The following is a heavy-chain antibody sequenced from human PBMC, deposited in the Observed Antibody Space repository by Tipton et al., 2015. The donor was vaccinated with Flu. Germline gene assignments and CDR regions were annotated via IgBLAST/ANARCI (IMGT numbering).Heavy chain of an antibody. V-gene: IGHV5-51*03. D-gene: IGHD3-10*01. CDR2: IYPGDSDT. J-gene: IGHJ4*02. CDR3: AASDAAGGWFGSY. CDR1: GYNFANYW. Sequence: QLVQSGAEVKKPRESLKISCKGSGYNFANYWIAWVRQSPGKGLEWMGFIYPGDSDTRYSPSFQGQVTISADKSLSTAFLQWDNLKASDNATYFCAASDAAGGWFGSYWGEGTLVTVSS.